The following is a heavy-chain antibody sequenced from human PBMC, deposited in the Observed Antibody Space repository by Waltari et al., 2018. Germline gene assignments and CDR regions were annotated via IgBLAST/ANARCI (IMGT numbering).Heavy chain of an antibody. CDR2: INRSGST. J-gene: IGHJ3*02. V-gene: IGHV4-34*02. D-gene: IGHD3-3*01. CDR3: ARLEWLRFEGDAFDI. Sequence: QVHLQQWGAGLLKPSETLSRTCAVPGGSFTDFYWSWLRQSPTKGLEWIGEINRSGSTNYSPSLKSRVTMSVDTSKNQFSLQLTSVTAADTAVYYCARLEWLRFEGDAFDIWGQGTMVTVSS. CDR1: GGSFTDFY.